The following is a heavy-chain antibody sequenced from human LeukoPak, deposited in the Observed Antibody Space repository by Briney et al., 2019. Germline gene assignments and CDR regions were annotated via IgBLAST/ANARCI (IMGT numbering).Heavy chain of an antibody. Sequence: GGSLRPSCAASGFTFSDYYMSWIRQAPGRGLEWVSYISSSGSTIYYADSVKGRFTISRDNAKNSLYLQMNSLRAEDTAVYYCARDPDYGDYYFDYWGQGTLVTVSS. D-gene: IGHD4-17*01. CDR1: GFTFSDYY. J-gene: IGHJ4*02. V-gene: IGHV3-11*01. CDR3: ARDPDYGDYYFDY. CDR2: ISSSGSTI.